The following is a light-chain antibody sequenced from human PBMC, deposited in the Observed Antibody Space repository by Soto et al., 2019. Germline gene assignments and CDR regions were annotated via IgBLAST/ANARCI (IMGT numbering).Light chain of an antibody. CDR2: DVT. CDR1: SGDVGDYNY. CDR3: CSYADIYTYV. V-gene: IGLV2-11*01. Sequence: QSALNQPRSVSGSPGQSVTISCTGTSGDVGDYNYVSWYQHHADTAPKLIIYDVTKRPSGVPHRFSGSKSGITASLTISGLQADDEADYYCCSYADIYTYVFGTGTKLTVL. J-gene: IGLJ1*01.